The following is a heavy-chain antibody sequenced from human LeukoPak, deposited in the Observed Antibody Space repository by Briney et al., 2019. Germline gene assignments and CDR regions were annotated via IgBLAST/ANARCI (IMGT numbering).Heavy chain of an antibody. CDR2: IIPIFGTA. CDR1: GGTFSSYA. V-gene: IGHV1-69*01. Sequence: SVKGSCKASGGTFSSYAISWVRQAPGQGLEWIGGIIPIFGTANYAQKFQGRVTITADESTSTAYMELSSLRSEDTAVYYCATPRYSSGWSGGSYGMDVWGKGTTVTVSS. J-gene: IGHJ6*04. CDR3: ATPRYSSGWSGGSYGMDV. D-gene: IGHD6-19*01.